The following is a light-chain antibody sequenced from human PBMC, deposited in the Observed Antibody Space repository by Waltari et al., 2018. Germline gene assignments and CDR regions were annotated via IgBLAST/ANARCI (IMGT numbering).Light chain of an antibody. CDR1: NYNVGDQG. V-gene: IGLV10-54*04. Sequence: QAGLTQPPSVSTGLRDTATLTCTGTNYNVGDQGAAWLQQHQGHPPKLLSFRNNNRPSGISERFSASRSGNTISLTITGLQPEDEADYYCSTWDSSLGVWMFGGGTKLTVL. CDR3: STWDSSLGVWM. CDR2: RNN. J-gene: IGLJ3*02.